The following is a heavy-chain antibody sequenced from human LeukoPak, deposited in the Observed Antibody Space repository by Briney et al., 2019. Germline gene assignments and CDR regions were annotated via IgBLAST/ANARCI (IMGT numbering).Heavy chain of an antibody. CDR3: ARGEEGATGFDY. Sequence: ASVKVSCKASGGTFSSYAISWVRQAPGQGLEWMGGIIPIFGTANYAQKFQGRVTITADESTSTAYMELSSLRSEDTAVYYCARGEEGATGFDYWGQGTLVTVSS. J-gene: IGHJ4*02. CDR1: GGTFSSYA. V-gene: IGHV1-69*13. CDR2: IIPIFGTA. D-gene: IGHD1-26*01.